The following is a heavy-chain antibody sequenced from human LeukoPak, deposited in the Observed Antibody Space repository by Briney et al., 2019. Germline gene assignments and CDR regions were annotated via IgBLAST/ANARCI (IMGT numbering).Heavy chain of an antibody. CDR2: LSYDGSNK. J-gene: IGHJ4*02. D-gene: IGHD2-21*02. Sequence: GGSLRLSCIASGFTFSRYGMHWVRQAPGEGLEWVAVLSYDGSNKYYADSVKGRFTVSRDNSKNTLYLQMGSLRAEDMAVYYCARDVSAYCGGDCPFDYWGQGTLVTVSS. CDR3: ARDVSAYCGGDCPFDY. V-gene: IGHV3-30*03. CDR1: GFTFSRYG.